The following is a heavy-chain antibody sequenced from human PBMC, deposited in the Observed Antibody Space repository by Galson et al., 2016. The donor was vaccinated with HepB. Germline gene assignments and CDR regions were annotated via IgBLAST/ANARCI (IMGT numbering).Heavy chain of an antibody. CDR1: GFIFSTYP. V-gene: IGHV3-30*04. J-gene: IGHJ6*02. CDR3: VREGPRVDPYFDWFYGMEV. CDR2: TSFDGRDK. D-gene: IGHD3-9*01. Sequence: SLRLSCAPSGFIFSTYPMHWVRQAPGKGLEWVAGTSFDGRDKYYADSVKDRFTISRDNFRNTLYLEMNGLGDDDTAVYYCVREGPRVDPYFDWFYGMEVWGQGTTVTVSS.